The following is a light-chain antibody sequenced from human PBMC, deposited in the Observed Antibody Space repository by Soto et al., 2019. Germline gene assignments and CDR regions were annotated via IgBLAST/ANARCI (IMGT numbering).Light chain of an antibody. CDR1: SSDVGCYNY. J-gene: IGLJ3*02. Sequence: QSALTQPASVSGSPGQSITISCTGTSSDVGCYNYVSWYQQHPGKAPKLMIYEVSNRPSGLSNRFSGSKSGNTASLTISGLQAEDEAHYYCSSYTSSSTRVFGGGTQLTVL. CDR2: EVS. CDR3: SSYTSSSTRV. V-gene: IGLV2-14*01.